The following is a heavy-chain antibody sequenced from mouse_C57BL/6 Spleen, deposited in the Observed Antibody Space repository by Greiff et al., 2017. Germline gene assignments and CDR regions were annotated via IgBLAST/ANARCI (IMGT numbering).Heavy chain of an antibody. D-gene: IGHD6-1*02. Sequence: QVQLKESGAELARPGASVKLSCKASGYTFTSYGISWVKQRPGQGLEWIGEIYPRSGNTYYNEKFKGKATLTADKSSSTAYMELRSLTSEDSAVYFCARVRQLEYYFDYWGQGITLTVSS. V-gene: IGHV1-81*01. CDR3: ARVRQLEYYFDY. J-gene: IGHJ2*01. CDR1: GYTFTSYG. CDR2: IYPRSGNT.